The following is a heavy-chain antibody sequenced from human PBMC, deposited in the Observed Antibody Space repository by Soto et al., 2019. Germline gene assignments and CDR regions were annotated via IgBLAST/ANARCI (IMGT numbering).Heavy chain of an antibody. V-gene: IGHV1-46*01. J-gene: IGHJ6*02. CDR2: INPSGGST. CDR1: GYTFTSYY. D-gene: IGHD1-26*01. Sequence: ASVKVSCKASGYTFTSYYMHWVRQAPGQGLEWMGVINPSGGSTSYAQNFRGRVTMTRDTSTSTVYMELSSLRSEDAAVYYCARDMGGGNYGMDVWGQGTTVTVSS. CDR3: ARDMGGGNYGMDV.